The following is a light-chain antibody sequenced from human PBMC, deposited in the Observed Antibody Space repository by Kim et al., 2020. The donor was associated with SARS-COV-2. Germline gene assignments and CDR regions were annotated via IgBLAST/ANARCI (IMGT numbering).Light chain of an antibody. CDR2: AAT. V-gene: IGKV1-39*01. CDR1: ERITHY. CDR3: QQGYSTPHT. J-gene: IGKJ2*01. Sequence: DIQMTQSPSSLSASVGDRVTIACRASERITHYLNWYQQKPGKAPKLLIFAATNLQTGVPSRFTGSGSGTDFTLTISSLQPEDFAVYYCQQGYSTPHTFGQGTKVDIK.